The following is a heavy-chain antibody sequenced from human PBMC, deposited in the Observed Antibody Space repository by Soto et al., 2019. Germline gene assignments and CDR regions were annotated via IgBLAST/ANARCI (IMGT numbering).Heavy chain of an antibody. CDR2: IYWDDDK. J-gene: IGHJ4*02. V-gene: IGHV2-5*02. D-gene: IGHD6-19*01. CDR1: GFSLSTSGVG. CDR3: AHISQGLVFAY. Sequence: QITLKESGPTLVKPTQTLTLTCTFSGFSLSTSGVGVGWIRQPPGKALEWLALIYWDDDKRDSPTLKSRLTSTNDTSKNQVVLTMTHLDHVDTATYDCAHISQGLVFAYWGQGTPVTVSS.